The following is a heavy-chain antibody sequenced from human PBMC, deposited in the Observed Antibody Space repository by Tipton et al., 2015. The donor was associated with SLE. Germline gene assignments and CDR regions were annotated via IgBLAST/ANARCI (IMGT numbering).Heavy chain of an antibody. CDR3: VRERKYVVRFRELVAPDL. Sequence: TLSLTCTVSGGSISSYYWSWIRQPPGRGLEWIGYIYYSGSTYYNPSLKSRVTISVDRSKNQFSLKLSSVTAADTAMYYCVRERKYVVRFRELVAPDLWGQGTAITVSS. CDR2: IYYSGST. V-gene: IGHV4-59*12. CDR1: GGSISSYY. D-gene: IGHD1-26*01. J-gene: IGHJ3*01.